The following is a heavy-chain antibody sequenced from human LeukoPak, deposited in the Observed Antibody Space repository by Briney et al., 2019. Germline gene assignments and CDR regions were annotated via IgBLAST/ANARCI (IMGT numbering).Heavy chain of an antibody. J-gene: IGHJ6*03. CDR1: GFTFTSSA. D-gene: IGHD6-19*01. Sequence: SVKVSCKASGFTFTSSAMQWVRQARGQRLEWIGWVVVGSGNTNYAQKFQERVTITRDMSTSTAYMELSSLRSDDTAVYYCARESGGSGWWSGYYYYYMDVWGKGTTVTISS. CDR3: ARESGGSGWWSGYYYYYMDV. CDR2: VVVGSGNT. V-gene: IGHV1-58*02.